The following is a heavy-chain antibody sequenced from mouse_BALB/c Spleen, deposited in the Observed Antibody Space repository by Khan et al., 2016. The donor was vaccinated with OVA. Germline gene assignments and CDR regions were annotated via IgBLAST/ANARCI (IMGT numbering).Heavy chain of an antibody. CDR2: IWTGGNS. V-gene: IGHV2-9*02. J-gene: IGHJ2*01. CDR3: ARERSFGDDWGFDD. D-gene: IGHD2-2*01. CDR1: GFSLTSYG. Sequence: QVQLKQSGPGLVAPSQSLSITCTVSGFSLTSYGVHWVRQPPGKGLEWLGVIWTGGNSNYNSALTSRLTINKDNSKSQVFLKMNSLQIDDTALYYCARERSFGDDWGFDDWGQGTTLTVSS.